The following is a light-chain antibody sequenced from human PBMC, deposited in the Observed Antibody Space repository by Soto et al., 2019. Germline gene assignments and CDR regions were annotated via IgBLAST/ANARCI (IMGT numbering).Light chain of an antibody. CDR1: QSVSSSY. J-gene: IGKJ3*01. CDR3: QHYGTSAL. Sequence: EIVLTQSPGTLSLSPWERATLSCRASQSVSSSYLAWYQQKPGQAPRLLIYDTSDRATGIPDRFSASGSGTDFTLTISRLEPEDFAVYYCQHYGTSALFGPGTKVDIK. V-gene: IGKV3-20*01. CDR2: DTS.